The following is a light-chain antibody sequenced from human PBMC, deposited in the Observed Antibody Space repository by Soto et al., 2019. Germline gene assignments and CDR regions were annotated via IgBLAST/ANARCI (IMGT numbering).Light chain of an antibody. V-gene: IGLV2-14*03. CDR1: SSDIGAYNF. Sequence: QSALTQPASVSGSPGQSITVSCTGTSSDIGAYNFVSWYQQHLGKAPKLMLYDVNIRPSGVSNRFSGSKSGNTASLTISGLQAEDEADYYCTSWTTITTMIFGGGTKLTVL. CDR2: DVN. CDR3: TSWTTITTMI. J-gene: IGLJ2*01.